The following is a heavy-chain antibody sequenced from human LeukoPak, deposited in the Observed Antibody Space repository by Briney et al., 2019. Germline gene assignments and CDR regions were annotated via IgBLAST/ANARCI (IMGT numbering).Heavy chain of an antibody. CDR3: ARDYDFWSGYLDY. D-gene: IGHD3-3*01. J-gene: IGHJ4*02. V-gene: IGHV3-7*05. CDR2: IKQDGSEK. CDR1: GFSFNNYW. Sequence: GGSLRLSCAVSGFSFNNYWMSWVRQAPGKGLEWVANIKQDGSEKYYVDSVEGRFSISRDNAKNSLYLQMNSLRAEDTAVYYCARDYDFWSGYLDYWGQGTLVTVSS.